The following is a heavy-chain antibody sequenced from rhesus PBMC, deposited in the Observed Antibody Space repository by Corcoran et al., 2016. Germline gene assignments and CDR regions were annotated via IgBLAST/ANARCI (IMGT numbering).Heavy chain of an antibody. J-gene: IGHJ4*01. D-gene: IGHD6-43*01. CDR3: ARRMAAATYFDY. Sequence: QVQLQESGPGLVKPSETLSLTRAVSGGSISSSNWGSWFRQPPGKGLEWIGNIGGSSGSTYYNPSLKSRVTISKDTSKNQFSLKLSSVTAADTAVYYCARRMAAATYFDYWGQGVLVTVSS. V-gene: IGHV4-65*02. CDR1: GGSISSSNW. CDR2: IGGSSGST.